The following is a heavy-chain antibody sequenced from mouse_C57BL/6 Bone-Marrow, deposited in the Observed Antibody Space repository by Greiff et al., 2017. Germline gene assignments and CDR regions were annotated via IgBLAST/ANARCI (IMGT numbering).Heavy chain of an antibody. CDR2: IDPENGDT. CDR3: TTDGYYGDYFDD. CDR1: GFNIKDDY. D-gene: IGHD2-3*01. V-gene: IGHV14-4*01. J-gene: IGHJ2*01. Sequence: EVQLQQSGAELVRPGASVKLSCTASGFNIKDDYMHWVKQRPEQGLEWIGWIDPENGDTEYASKFQGKATITADTSSNTASLQLSSLTSEDTAVYYCTTDGYYGDYFDDWGQGTTLTVSS.